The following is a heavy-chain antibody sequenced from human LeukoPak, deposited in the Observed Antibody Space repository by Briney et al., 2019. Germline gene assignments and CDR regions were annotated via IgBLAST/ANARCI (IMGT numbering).Heavy chain of an antibody. CDR1: DYSISSGYF. V-gene: IGHV4-38-2*02. CDR3: ARAATRWRGIDY. Sequence: SETLSLTCTVSDYSISSGYFWGWIRQPPGKGLEWIGYIYHSGSTYYNPSLKSRVTISVDRSKNQFSLKLSSVTAADTAVYYCARAATRWRGIDYWGQGTLVTVSS. CDR2: IYHSGST. D-gene: IGHD1-26*01. J-gene: IGHJ4*02.